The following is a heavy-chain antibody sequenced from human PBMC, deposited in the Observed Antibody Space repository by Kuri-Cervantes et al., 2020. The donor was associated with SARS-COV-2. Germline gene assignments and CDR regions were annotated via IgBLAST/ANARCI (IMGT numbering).Heavy chain of an antibody. CDR3: ARSSTPSVVIATSPLDY. V-gene: IGHV5-51*01. CDR2: IYPGDSDT. J-gene: IGHJ4*02. Sequence: KVSCKGSGYSFTSYWIGWVRQVPGKGLEWMGIIYPGDSDTRYSPSFQGQVTISADKSISTAYLQWSSLKASDTAMYYCARSSTPSVVIATSPLDYWGQGTLVTVSS. D-gene: IGHD2-21*01. CDR1: GYSFTSYW.